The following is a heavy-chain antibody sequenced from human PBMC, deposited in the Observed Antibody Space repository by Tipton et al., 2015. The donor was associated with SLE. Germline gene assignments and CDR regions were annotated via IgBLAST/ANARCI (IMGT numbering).Heavy chain of an antibody. V-gene: IGHV4-59*08. CDR2: MHYRGDT. CDR1: GGSISRYY. D-gene: IGHD3-16*01. Sequence: TLSLTCTVSGGSISRYYWSWIRQPPGRGLEWIGYMHYRGDTNYNPSLKSRVTISVDTSKIHFSLNLSSVTAADTAVYYCARQRTIGGKDYGMDVWGQGTLVTVSS. J-gene: IGHJ6*02. CDR3: ARQRTIGGKDYGMDV.